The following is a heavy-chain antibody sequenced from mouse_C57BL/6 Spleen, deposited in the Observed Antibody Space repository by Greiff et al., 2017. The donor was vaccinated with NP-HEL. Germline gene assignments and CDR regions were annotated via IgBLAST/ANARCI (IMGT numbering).Heavy chain of an antibody. CDR3: AREGDISGPALFAY. CDR1: GYSITSGYD. CDR2: ISYSGST. D-gene: IGHD3-2*02. J-gene: IGHJ3*01. V-gene: IGHV3-1*01. Sequence: EVQLQESGPGMVKPSQSLSLTCTVTGYSITSGYDWHWIRHFPGNKLEWMGYISYSGSTNYNPSLKSRIPITHDTSKNHFFLKLNPVTTEDTATYYCAREGDISGPALFAYWGQRTLVTVSA.